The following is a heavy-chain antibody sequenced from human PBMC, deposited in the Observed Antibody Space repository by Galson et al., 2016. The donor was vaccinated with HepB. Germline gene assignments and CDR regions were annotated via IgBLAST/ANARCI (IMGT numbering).Heavy chain of an antibody. D-gene: IGHD3-16*01. CDR3: ARGSFGVITITHPFDY. CDR2: VNPSGGTT. CDR1: GYVFTSYY. J-gene: IGHJ4*02. V-gene: IGHV1-46*01. Sequence: SVKVSCKASGYVFTSYYLHWVRRAPGQGLEWMGVVNPSGGTTTHAQKFQGRVAMTRDTSTSTVYLELSRLRSEDTAVYYCARGSFGVITITHPFDYWGQGTLVTVSS.